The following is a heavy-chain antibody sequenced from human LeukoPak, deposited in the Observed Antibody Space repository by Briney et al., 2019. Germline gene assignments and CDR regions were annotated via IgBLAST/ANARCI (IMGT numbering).Heavy chain of an antibody. CDR1: GGSISSYY. CDR3: ARNYYDSSGYYGIDAFDI. CDR2: IYTSEST. J-gene: IGHJ3*02. Sequence: PSETLYLTCTVSGGSISSYYWSWVRQPAGKGLEWIGRIYTSESTNYNPSLKGRVTMSVDTSKNQFSLKLSSVTAADTAVYCCARNYYDSSGYYGIDAFDIWGQGTMVTVSS. D-gene: IGHD3-22*01. V-gene: IGHV4-4*07.